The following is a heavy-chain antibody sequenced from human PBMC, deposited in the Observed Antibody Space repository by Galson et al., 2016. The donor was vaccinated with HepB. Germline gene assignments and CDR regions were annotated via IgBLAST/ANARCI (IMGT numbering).Heavy chain of an antibody. D-gene: IGHD2-15*01. CDR1: GFTFSSYS. V-gene: IGHV3-48*02. CDR2: ISRSSSTI. CDR3: AKGGGYCSGNNCYAGSMGGY. Sequence: SLRLSCAASGFTFSSYSMNWVRQAPGKGLEWVSYISRSSSTIYYADSVKGRFTISRDNAKNSLYLQMNSLRDEDMAVYYCAKGGGYCSGNNCYAGSMGGYWGQGTLVTVSS. J-gene: IGHJ4*02.